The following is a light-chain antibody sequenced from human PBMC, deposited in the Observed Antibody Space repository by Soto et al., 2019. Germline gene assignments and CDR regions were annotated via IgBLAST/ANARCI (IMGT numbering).Light chain of an antibody. V-gene: IGKV3-15*01. CDR1: QSVSSN. Sequence: EIVVTQSPGTLSVSPGERATLSCRASQSVSSNLAWYQQKPGQVPRLLIYGASTRATGIPARFSGSGSETSFTLTISRLEPEDFALYYCQHYQSGHPITFGQGTRLEIK. CDR2: GAS. J-gene: IGKJ5*01. CDR3: QHYQSGHPIT.